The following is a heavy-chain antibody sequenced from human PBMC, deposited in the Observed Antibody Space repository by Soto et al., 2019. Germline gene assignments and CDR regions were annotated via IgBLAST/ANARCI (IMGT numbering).Heavy chain of an antibody. V-gene: IGHV1-18*01. CDR1: GYTFTSYG. J-gene: IGHJ3*02. CDR2: ISAYNGNT. CDR3: ARDHPYCGGDCYLAFDI. Sequence: GASVKVSCKASGYTFTSYGISWVRQAPGQGLEWMGWISAYNGNTNYAQKLQGRVTMTTDTSTSTAYMELRSLGSDDTAVYYCARDHPYCGGDCYLAFDIWGQGTMVTVSS. D-gene: IGHD2-21*02.